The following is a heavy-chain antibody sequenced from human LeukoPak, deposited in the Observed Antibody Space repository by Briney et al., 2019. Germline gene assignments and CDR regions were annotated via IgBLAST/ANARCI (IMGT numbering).Heavy chain of an antibody. CDR2: IYYSGST. Sequence: PSETLSLTCTVSGGSISSSSYYWGWIRQPPGKGLKWIGSIYYSGSTYYNPPLKNRVIISVDTSKNQFSLKLNSVTAADTAVYYCARVDGSCSGGSCPSGNWFDPWGQGTLVTVSS. D-gene: IGHD2-15*01. CDR3: ARVDGSCSGGSCPSGNWFDP. V-gene: IGHV4-39*07. CDR1: GGSISSSSYY. J-gene: IGHJ5*02.